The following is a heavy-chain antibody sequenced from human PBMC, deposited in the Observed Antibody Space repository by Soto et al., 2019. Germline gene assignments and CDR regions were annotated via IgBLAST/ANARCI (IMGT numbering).Heavy chain of an antibody. J-gene: IGHJ4*02. CDR1: GYTFTSYA. D-gene: IGHD3-10*01. Sequence: QVQLVQSGAEVKKPAASVKLSCKASGYTFTSYAIHWVRQAPGQRLESMGWINTANGDTKYSQHFQTRVTITRDTSASTAYMELSSLTSEDTAVYFCVRAPSGYYFDRWGQGTLVTVSS. CDR2: INTANGDT. CDR3: VRAPSGYYFDR. V-gene: IGHV1-3*04.